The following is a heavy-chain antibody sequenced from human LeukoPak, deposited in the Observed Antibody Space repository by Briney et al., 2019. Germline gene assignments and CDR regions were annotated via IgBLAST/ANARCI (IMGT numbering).Heavy chain of an antibody. V-gene: IGHV1-69*05. CDR2: IIPIFGTA. CDR1: GGTFSSYA. CDR3: ARGVRLEDAFDI. J-gene: IGHJ3*02. Sequence: SVKVSCKASGGTFSSYAISWVRQAPGQGLEWMGGIIPIFGTANYAQKFQGRVTITTDESTSTAYMELSSLRSEDTAVYYCARGVRLEDAFDIWGQGTMVTVSS. D-gene: IGHD4-11*01.